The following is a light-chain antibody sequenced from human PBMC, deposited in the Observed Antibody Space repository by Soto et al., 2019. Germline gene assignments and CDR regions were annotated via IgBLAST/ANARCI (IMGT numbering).Light chain of an antibody. CDR2: GAS. CDR1: LRLSKY. J-gene: IGKJ4*01. Sequence: DIRVIQSPSSLSASVGDRVTITCRASLRLSKYLNWYQQEPGKAPKLLIFGASTLQSGVPSSLSGSGSGTEFSLTITSLQPEDSATYYCQQSHSTPLTFGGGTKVEI. V-gene: IGKV1-39*01. CDR3: QQSHSTPLT.